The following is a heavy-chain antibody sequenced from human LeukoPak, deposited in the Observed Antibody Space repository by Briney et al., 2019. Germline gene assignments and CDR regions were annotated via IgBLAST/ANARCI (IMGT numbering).Heavy chain of an antibody. CDR1: GYTFTSYD. J-gene: IGHJ4*02. CDR3: ARTRITFGGVIVFDH. D-gene: IGHD3-16*02. Sequence: ASVKVSCKASGYTFTSYDINWVRQATGQGLEWMGWMNSNSGNTGYAQKFQGRVTITRNTSISTAYMELSGLRSEDTAVYYCARTRITFGGVIVFDHWGQGTLVTVSS. CDR2: MNSNSGNT. V-gene: IGHV1-8*03.